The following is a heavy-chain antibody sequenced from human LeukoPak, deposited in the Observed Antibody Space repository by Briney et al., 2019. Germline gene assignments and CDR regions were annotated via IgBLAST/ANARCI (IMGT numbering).Heavy chain of an antibody. CDR2: IYYSGST. V-gene: IGHV4-59*01. Sequence: SETLSLTCTVSGGSISSYYWSWLRQPPGKGLEWIGYIYYSGSTNYNPSLKSRVTISVDMSKNQFSLKLSSVTAADTAVYYCARDLGYSSSCLWGQGTLVTVSS. D-gene: IGHD6-13*01. J-gene: IGHJ4*02. CDR1: GGSISSYY. CDR3: ARDLGYSSSCL.